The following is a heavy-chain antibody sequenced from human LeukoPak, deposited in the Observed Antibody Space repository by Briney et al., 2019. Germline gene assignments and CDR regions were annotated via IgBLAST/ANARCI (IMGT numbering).Heavy chain of an antibody. D-gene: IGHD3-10*01. J-gene: IGHJ3*02. CDR3: ATEPGIGYAFDI. CDR1: GITFRNYW. Sequence: AGGPLRLSCVASGITFRNYWMSWVRQAPGKGLEWVANINPDGSEKNYVQSVKGRFTISRDTAKNSVSLQMNSLRGEDTAVYYCATEPGIGYAFDIWGQGTRVTVSS. V-gene: IGHV3-7*01. CDR2: INPDGSEK.